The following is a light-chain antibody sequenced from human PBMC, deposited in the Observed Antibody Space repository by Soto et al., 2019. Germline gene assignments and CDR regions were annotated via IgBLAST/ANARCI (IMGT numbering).Light chain of an antibody. CDR2: GAS. J-gene: IGKJ1*01. CDR1: QSVSSN. V-gene: IGKV3-15*01. CDR3: QQYNNWPPWT. Sequence: EIVMTQSPATLSVSPGERATLSCRASQSVSSNLAWYQQKPGQAPSLLIYGASTRATGIPARFSGSGSGTEFTLNISSLQSEDFAVYYWQQYNNWPPWTFGQGTKVEIK.